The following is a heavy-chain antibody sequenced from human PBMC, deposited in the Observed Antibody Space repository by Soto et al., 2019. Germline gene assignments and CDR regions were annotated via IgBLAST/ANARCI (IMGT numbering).Heavy chain of an antibody. CDR2: ISGSGSGK. V-gene: IGHV3-23*01. CDR3: AKGSSGCYDTFYX. Sequence: LRLSFSASGFTFSSYSIYWVRQAPGKGLEWVSGISGSGSGKYYADSEKGRFTISRDNSKNTPYLQMNSLRAEDTAVYYCAKGSSGCYDTFYXLGRGARVTVSX. CDR1: GFTFSSYS. D-gene: IGHD3-22*01. J-gene: IGHJ4*02.